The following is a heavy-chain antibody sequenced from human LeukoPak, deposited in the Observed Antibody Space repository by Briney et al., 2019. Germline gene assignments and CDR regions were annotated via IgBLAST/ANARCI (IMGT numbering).Heavy chain of an antibody. V-gene: IGHV3-30-3*01. D-gene: IGHD6-19*01. J-gene: IGHJ4*02. Sequence: GRSLRLSCAASGFTFSGYAMEWVRQAPGKGLEWVAVISYDGSNEYYADSVKGRFTISRDNSKNTLYLQMNSLRDEDTAVYYCATNGPGIAVAGYVDYWGQGTLVTVSS. CDR3: ATNGPGIAVAGYVDY. CDR2: ISYDGSNE. CDR1: GFTFSGYA.